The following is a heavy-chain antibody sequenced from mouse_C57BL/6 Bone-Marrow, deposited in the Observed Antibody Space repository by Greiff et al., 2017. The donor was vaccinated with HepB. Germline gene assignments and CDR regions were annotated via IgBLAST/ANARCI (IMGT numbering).Heavy chain of an antibody. J-gene: IGHJ3*01. D-gene: IGHD2-1*01. V-gene: IGHV5-4*01. Sequence: EVQGVESGGGLVKPGGSLKLSCAASGFTFSSYAMSWVRQTPEKRLEWVATISDGGSYTYYPDNVKGRFTISRDNAKNNLYLQMSHLKSEDTAMYYCARDLLEFAYWGQGTLVTVSA. CDR1: GFTFSSYA. CDR3: ARDLLEFAY. CDR2: ISDGGSYT.